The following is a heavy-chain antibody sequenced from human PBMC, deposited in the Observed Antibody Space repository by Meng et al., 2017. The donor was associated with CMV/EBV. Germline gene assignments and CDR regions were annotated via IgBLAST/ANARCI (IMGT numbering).Heavy chain of an antibody. CDR3: ARDALYSSSWYYYYYGMDV. D-gene: IGHD6-13*01. Sequence: ASVKVSCKASGYTFTSYYMHWVRQAPGQGLEWMGIINPSGGSTSYAQKFQGRVTMTRDTSTSTVYMELSSLRSDDTAVYYCARDALYSSSWYYYYYGMDVWGQGTTVTVSS. CDR2: INPSGGST. V-gene: IGHV1-46*01. CDR1: GYTFTSYY. J-gene: IGHJ6*02.